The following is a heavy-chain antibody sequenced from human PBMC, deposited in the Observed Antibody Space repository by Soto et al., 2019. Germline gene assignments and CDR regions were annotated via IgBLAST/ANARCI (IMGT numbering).Heavy chain of an antibody. D-gene: IGHD3-22*01. Sequence: SETLSLTCAVYGGSFSGYYWSRIRQPPGKGLEWIGEINHSGSTNYNPSLKSRVTISVDTSKNQFSLKLSSVTAADTAVYYCARGAHYYDSSGYNVKFDYWGQGTLVTVSS. V-gene: IGHV4-34*01. CDR2: INHSGST. CDR3: ARGAHYYDSSGYNVKFDY. CDR1: GGSFSGYY. J-gene: IGHJ4*02.